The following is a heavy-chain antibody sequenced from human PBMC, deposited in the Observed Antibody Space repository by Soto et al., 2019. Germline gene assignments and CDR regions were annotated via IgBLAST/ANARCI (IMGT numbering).Heavy chain of an antibody. V-gene: IGHV3-30*18. D-gene: IGHD2-2*01. CDR1: GFTFNNYG. Sequence: QVQLVESGGGVVQPGRSLRLSCAASGFTFNNYGIHWVRQAPGKGLEWVSFISYDGNKKYYADSVKGRFTISRDNSKNTLFLQMNSLRLEDTAVYFCAKDSTRDYYHYMDVWGKGTTVTVSS. CDR2: ISYDGNKK. CDR3: AKDSTRDYYHYMDV. J-gene: IGHJ6*03.